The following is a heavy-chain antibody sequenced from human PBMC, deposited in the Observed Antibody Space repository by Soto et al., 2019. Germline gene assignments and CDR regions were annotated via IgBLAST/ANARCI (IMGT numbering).Heavy chain of an antibody. CDR1: GGSFSGYY. D-gene: IGHD4-4*01. Sequence: SETLSLTCAVYGGSFSGYYWSWIRQPPGKGLEWIGEINHSGSTNYNPSLKSRVTISVDTSKNQFSLKLSSVTAADTAVYYCARGEPATVIFGRYFDYWGQGTLVTVSS. CDR3: ARGEPATVIFGRYFDY. J-gene: IGHJ4*02. CDR2: INHSGST. V-gene: IGHV4-34*01.